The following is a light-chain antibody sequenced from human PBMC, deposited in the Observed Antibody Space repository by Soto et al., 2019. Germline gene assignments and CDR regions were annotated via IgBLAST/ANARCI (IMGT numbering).Light chain of an antibody. Sequence: EIVMTQSPATLSVSPGERATLSCRASQSVRSSFLAWYQQKPGQAPRLLISGASSRATGIPDRFSGSGSGTDFTLTISRLEPEDFAVYYCQQYGSPPITFGQGTRLE. CDR1: QSVRSSF. V-gene: IGKV3-20*01. CDR3: QQYGSPPIT. CDR2: GAS. J-gene: IGKJ5*01.